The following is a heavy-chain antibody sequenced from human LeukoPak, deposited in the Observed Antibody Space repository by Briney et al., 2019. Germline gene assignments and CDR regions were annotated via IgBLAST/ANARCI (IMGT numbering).Heavy chain of an antibody. Sequence: SETLSLTCTVSGGSISSSSYYWGWIRQPPGKELEWIGSMSYSGSTYYNPSLKSRVTISIDTSKNQFSLKLSSVTAADTAVYYCARRPGDYSNFNWFGPWGQGTLVTVSS. CDR3: ARRPGDYSNFNWFGP. J-gene: IGHJ5*02. D-gene: IGHD4-11*01. CDR2: MSYSGST. V-gene: IGHV4-39*01. CDR1: GGSISSSSYY.